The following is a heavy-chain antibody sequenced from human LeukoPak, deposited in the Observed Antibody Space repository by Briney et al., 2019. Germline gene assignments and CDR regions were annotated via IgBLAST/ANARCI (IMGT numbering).Heavy chain of an antibody. D-gene: IGHD3-16*01. CDR3: ANEGD. CDR1: GFTVSNNY. Sequence: GGSLRLSCIVSGFTVSNNYMSWVRQAPGKGLEWVSVIYTAGVTYYADSVKGRFTISRDISKNTVYLQMNSLRADDTAMYYCANEGDWGQGTLVTVSS. CDR2: IYTAGVT. V-gene: IGHV3-53*05. J-gene: IGHJ4*02.